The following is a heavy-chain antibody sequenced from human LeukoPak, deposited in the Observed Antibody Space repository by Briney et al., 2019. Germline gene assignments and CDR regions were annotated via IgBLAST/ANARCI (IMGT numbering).Heavy chain of an antibody. D-gene: IGHD5-24*01. V-gene: IGHV1-8*01. CDR2: MNPNSGNT. Sequence: ASVKVSCKASGYTLTSYDINWVRQATGQGLEWMGWMNPNSGNTGYAQKFQGRVTMTRNTSISTAYMELSSLRSEDTAVYYCARGEDGYNLGLFDYWGQGTLVTVSS. CDR1: GYTLTSYD. CDR3: ARGEDGYNLGLFDY. J-gene: IGHJ4*02.